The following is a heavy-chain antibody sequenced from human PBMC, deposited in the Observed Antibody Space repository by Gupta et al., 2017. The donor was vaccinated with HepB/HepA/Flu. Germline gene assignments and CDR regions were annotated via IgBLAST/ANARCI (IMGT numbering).Heavy chain of an antibody. J-gene: IGHJ4*02. CDR2: IRNKANSYTT. CDR1: GFTFSDRY. Sequence: EVQLVESGGGLVQPGVSLRLSCVASGFTFSDRYVDWVRQAPGKGLEWVARIRNKANSYTTEYAASVKGRFTISRVDSVNSVYLQMNSLKTDDTDMYYCARDGGGLDYWGQGTVVTVSA. CDR3: ARDGGGLDY. D-gene: IGHD3-16*01. V-gene: IGHV3-72*01.